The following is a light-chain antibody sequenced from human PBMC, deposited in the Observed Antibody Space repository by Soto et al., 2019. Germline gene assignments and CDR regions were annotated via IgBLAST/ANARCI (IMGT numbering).Light chain of an antibody. V-gene: IGKV1-5*03. Sequence: DIQMTQSPSTLSASVGDRVTITCRASQNVENYLAWYQQKPGKAPKLLIYKASGLESGVPSRFSGSGSGTEFTLTISSLQPDDFATYYCQHYNSYGTFGQGTKVDIK. CDR3: QHYNSYGT. J-gene: IGKJ1*01. CDR1: QNVENY. CDR2: KAS.